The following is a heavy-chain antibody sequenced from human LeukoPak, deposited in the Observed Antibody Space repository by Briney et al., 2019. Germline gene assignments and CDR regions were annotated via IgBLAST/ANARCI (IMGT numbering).Heavy chain of an antibody. Sequence: GGSLRLSCAASGFTFSSYSMNWVRQAPGKGLEWVSSISSSSSYIYYADSVKGRFTISRDNSKNTLYLQMNSLRAEDTAVYYCAKRDAGIAAAIDYWGQGTLVTVSS. V-gene: IGHV3-21*01. CDR2: ISSSSSYI. J-gene: IGHJ4*02. D-gene: IGHD6-13*01. CDR3: AKRDAGIAAAIDY. CDR1: GFTFSSYS.